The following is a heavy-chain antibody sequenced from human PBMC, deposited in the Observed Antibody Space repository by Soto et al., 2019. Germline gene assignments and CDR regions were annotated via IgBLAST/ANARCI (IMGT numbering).Heavy chain of an antibody. J-gene: IGHJ6*03. Sequence: SVKVSCKASGCTFSSYTISWVRQAPEQGLEWMGRIIPILGIANYAQKFQGRVTITADKSTSTAYMELSSLRSEDTAVYYCARGPLAAAGTLYYYMDVWGKGTTVTVSS. CDR2: IIPILGIA. CDR1: GCTFSSYT. D-gene: IGHD6-13*01. CDR3: ARGPLAAAGTLYYYMDV. V-gene: IGHV1-69*02.